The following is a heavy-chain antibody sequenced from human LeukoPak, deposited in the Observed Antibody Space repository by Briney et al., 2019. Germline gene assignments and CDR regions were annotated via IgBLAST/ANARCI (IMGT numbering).Heavy chain of an antibody. CDR3: AKDQEPTSITIFGVVIMGFVDY. J-gene: IGHJ4*02. CDR2: SYICGST. V-gene: IGHV3-66*01. D-gene: IGHD3-3*01. Sequence: GGSLRLSCAASGFTVSSNYMSWVRQAPGKGLEWVSVSYICGSTYYADSAKGRFTISRDNSKNTLYLQMNSLRAEDTAVYYCAKDQEPTSITIFGVVIMGFVDYWGQGTLVTVSS. CDR1: GFTVSSNY.